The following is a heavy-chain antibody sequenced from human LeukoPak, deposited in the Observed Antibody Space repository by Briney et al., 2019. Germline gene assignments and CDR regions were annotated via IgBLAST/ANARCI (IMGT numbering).Heavy chain of an antibody. CDR2: FNREDDEA. J-gene: IGHJ4*02. D-gene: IGHD3-22*01. Sequence: ASLKVSCNISGYTLTDFSMHWVRQAPGKGLDWMGGFNREDDEAIYAPHFQGRVTVTEDTSTDTAYMELSSLRSEDTAVYYCATLDSYYDNSGRPLVPDWGQGTLVTVSS. CDR3: ATLDSYYDNSGRPLVPD. V-gene: IGHV1-24*01. CDR1: GYTLTDFS.